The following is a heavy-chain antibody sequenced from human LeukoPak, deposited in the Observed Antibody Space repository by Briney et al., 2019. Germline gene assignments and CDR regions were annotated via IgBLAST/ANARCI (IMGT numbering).Heavy chain of an antibody. J-gene: IGHJ4*02. D-gene: IGHD6-19*01. CDR3: ARDQWLVRGYFDY. CDR2: ISSSGSTI. Sequence: GGSLRLSCAASGFTLSSYEMNWVRQAPGKGLEWVSYISSSGSTIYYADSVKGRFTISRDNAKNSLYLQMNSLRAEDTAVYYCARDQWLVRGYFDYWGQGTLVTVSS. CDR1: GFTLSSYE. V-gene: IGHV3-48*03.